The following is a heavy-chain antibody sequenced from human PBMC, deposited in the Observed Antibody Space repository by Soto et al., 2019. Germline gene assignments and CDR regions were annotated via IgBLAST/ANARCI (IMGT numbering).Heavy chain of an antibody. CDR3: ARDSWGPPDYYFDY. CDR1: GFTFSDYY. V-gene: IGHV3-11*06. Sequence: PGGSLRLSCAASGFTFSDYYVSWIRQAPGKGLEWVSYISSSSSYTNYADSVKGRFTISRDNAKNSLYLQMNSLRAEDTAVYYCARDSWGPPDYYFDYWGQGTLVTVSS. CDR2: ISSSSSYT. J-gene: IGHJ4*02. D-gene: IGHD3-16*01.